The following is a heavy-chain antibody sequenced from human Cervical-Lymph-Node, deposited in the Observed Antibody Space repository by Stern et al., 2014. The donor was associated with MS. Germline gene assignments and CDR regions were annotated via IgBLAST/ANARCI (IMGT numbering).Heavy chain of an antibody. CDR1: GYTFTSYW. V-gene: IGHV5-51*01. CDR3: ARQRYFDY. Sequence: VQLVQSGPEVKRPGESLKISCQASGYTFTSYWIGWVRQMPGKGLEWLAIIFPGGSDIRYSPSFQGQVTISADKSSSTAYLQWNNLKASDTAIYYCARQRYFDYWGQGTLVNVSS. J-gene: IGHJ4*02. CDR2: IFPGGSDI.